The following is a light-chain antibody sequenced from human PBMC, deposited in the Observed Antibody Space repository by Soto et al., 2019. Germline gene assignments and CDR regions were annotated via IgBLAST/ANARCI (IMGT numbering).Light chain of an antibody. CDR2: AAS. CDR1: QSISTY. J-gene: IGKJ2*01. V-gene: IGKV1-39*01. CDR3: QQSYVMPYT. Sequence: DIPMTQSPSSLSASVGDRVTITCRASQSISTYLNWYQQRPGKAPKLLIHAASTLQSEVPSRFTGSGSGTDFTLTISGLQPEDFAIYICQQSYVMPYTFGQGTKLEIK.